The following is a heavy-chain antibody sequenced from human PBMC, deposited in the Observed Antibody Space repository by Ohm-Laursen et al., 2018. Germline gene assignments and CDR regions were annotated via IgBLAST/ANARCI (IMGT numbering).Heavy chain of an antibody. V-gene: IGHV3-23*01. CDR2: IGGGGSST. Sequence: SLRLSCTASGFTFSSYVMSWVRLAPGRGLEWVSGIGGGGSSTNYADSVKGRFTISRDNSKNTLYLQMSSLRAEDTAVYYCTARGYSHGYAYWGQGTLVTVSS. J-gene: IGHJ4*02. CDR3: TARGYSHGYAY. D-gene: IGHD5-18*01. CDR1: GFTFSSYV.